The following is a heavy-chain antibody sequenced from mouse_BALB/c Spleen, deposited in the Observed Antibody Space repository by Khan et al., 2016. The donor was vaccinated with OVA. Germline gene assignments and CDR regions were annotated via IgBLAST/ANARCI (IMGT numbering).Heavy chain of an antibody. J-gene: IGHJ3*01. CDR2: ISDINSYI. Sequence: EVELVESGGGLMKPGGSLKLSCAASGFTFSDYYMYWVRQTPEKRLEWVATISDINSYIYYPDNVKGRFTISRDNAKNNLFLQMNSLRSEDTAMYYCLRGYYGDPFAYWGQGTLVTVS. CDR3: LRGYYGDPFAY. CDR1: GFTFSDYY. V-gene: IGHV5-4*02. D-gene: IGHD2-13*01.